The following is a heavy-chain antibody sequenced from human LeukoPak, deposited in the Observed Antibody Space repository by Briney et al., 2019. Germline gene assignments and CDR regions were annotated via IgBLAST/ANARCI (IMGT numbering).Heavy chain of an antibody. V-gene: IGHV3-74*01. J-gene: IGHJ6*02. Sequence: GGSLRLSCAASGFTFSSYWMHWVRQAPGKGLVWVSRINSDGSSTSYADSVKGRFTISRDNAKNTLYLQMNSLRAEDTAVYYCARTYYYDSSGYYFYYYYYGMDVRGQGTTVTVSS. CDR3: ARTYYYDSSGYYFYYYYYGMDV. CDR1: GFTFSSYW. D-gene: IGHD3-22*01. CDR2: INSDGSST.